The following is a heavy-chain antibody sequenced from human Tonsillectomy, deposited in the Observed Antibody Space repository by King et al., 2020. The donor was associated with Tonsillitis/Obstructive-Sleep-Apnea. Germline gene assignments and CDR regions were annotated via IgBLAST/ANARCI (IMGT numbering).Heavy chain of an antibody. Sequence: VQLQQWGAGLLKPSETLSLTCAVYGGSFSGYYWSWIRQPPGKGLEWIGEINHSGSTNYNPSLKSRVTISVDTSKNHFSLKLSSVTAADTAVYCCARGARRIVGANRDWYFDLWGRGTLVTVSS. D-gene: IGHD1-26*01. J-gene: IGHJ2*01. CDR2: INHSGST. CDR3: ARGARRIVGANRDWYFDL. CDR1: GGSFSGYY. V-gene: IGHV4-34*01.